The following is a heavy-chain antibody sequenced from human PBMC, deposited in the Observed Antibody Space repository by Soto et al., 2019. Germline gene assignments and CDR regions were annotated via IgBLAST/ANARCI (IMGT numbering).Heavy chain of an antibody. CDR3: VNSYAARGWYEGSDY. CDR1: GFTFSSYA. J-gene: IGHJ4*02. CDR2: IKDDGSET. D-gene: IGHD6-19*01. Sequence: GGSLRLSCAASGFTFSSYAMSWVRLPPGNGLEWVANIKDDGSETYYVDSVKGRFTISRDNAKNSLYLQMNSLRVEDTAVYYCVNSYAARGWYEGSDYWGRGTVVTVSS. V-gene: IGHV3-7*03.